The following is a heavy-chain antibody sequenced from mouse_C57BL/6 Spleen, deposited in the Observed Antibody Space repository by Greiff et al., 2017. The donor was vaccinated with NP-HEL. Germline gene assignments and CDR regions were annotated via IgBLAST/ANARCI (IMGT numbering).Heavy chain of an antibody. CDR3: ARPTGDWYFDV. Sequence: QVQLKQSGPELVKPGASVKISCKASGYAFSSSWMNWVKQRPGKGLEWIGRIYPGDGDTNYNGKFKGKATLTADKSSSTAYMQLSSLTSEDSAVYFCARPTGDWYFDVWGTGTTVTVSS. CDR1: GYAFSSSW. CDR2: IYPGDGDT. J-gene: IGHJ1*03. V-gene: IGHV1-82*01. D-gene: IGHD4-1*02.